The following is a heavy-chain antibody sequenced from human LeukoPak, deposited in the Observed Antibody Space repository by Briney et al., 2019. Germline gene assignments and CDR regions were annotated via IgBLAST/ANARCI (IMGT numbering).Heavy chain of an antibody. V-gene: IGHV3-23*01. J-gene: IGHJ3*02. Sequence: PGGSLRLSCAASGFTFSSYSMNWVRQAPGNGLEWVSAISGSGGGTYYADSVKGRFTISRDNSKKTLSLQMNSLRAEDTAVFYCARSIYASGSYYAFDIWGQGTMVTVSS. CDR1: GFTFSSYS. CDR3: ARSIYASGSYYAFDI. CDR2: ISGSGGGT. D-gene: IGHD3-10*01.